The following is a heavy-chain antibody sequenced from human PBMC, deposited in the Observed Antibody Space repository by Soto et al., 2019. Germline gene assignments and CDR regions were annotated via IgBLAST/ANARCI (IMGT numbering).Heavy chain of an antibody. J-gene: IGHJ6*02. CDR2: IYYSGST. CDR3: ASRGIQLWSSNYYYYGMDV. Sequence: SDTLSLTCTVSGGSISSGGYYWSWIRHHPGKGLEWIGYIYYSGSTYYNPSLKSRVTISVDTSKNQFPLKLSSVTAADTAVYYCASRGIQLWSSNYYYYGMDVWGQGTTLTVYS. D-gene: IGHD5-18*01. V-gene: IGHV4-31*03. CDR1: GGSISSGGYY.